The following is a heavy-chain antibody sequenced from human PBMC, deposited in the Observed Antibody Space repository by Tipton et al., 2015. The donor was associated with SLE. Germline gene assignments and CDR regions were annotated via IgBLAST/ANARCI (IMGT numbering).Heavy chain of an antibody. J-gene: IGHJ5*02. D-gene: IGHD6-6*01. CDR3: ARGGPSSKWLDP. CDR1: GGSISSSTYY. V-gene: IGHV4-39*07. CDR2: IYYSGST. Sequence: LRLSCTVSGGSISSSTYYWVWIRQPPGKGLEWIASIYYSGSTYYNPSLKSRVTISVDASKNQFSLKLNSVTAADTAVYYCARGGPSSKWLDPWGRGTQVTVSS.